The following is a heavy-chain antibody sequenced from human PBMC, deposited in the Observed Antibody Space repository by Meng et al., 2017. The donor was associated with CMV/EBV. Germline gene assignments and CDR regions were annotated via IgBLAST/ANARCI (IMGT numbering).Heavy chain of an antibody. CDR3: AHSPPDVGMATISFDY. Sequence: FSLSTNGVGVGWIRQPPGKALEWLALIYWNDDKRYSPSLKSRLTITKDTSKNQVVLTMTNMDPVDTATYYCAHSPPDVGMATISFDYWGQGTLVTVSS. V-gene: IGHV2-5*01. CDR1: FSLSTNGVG. D-gene: IGHD5-24*01. J-gene: IGHJ4*02. CDR2: IYWNDDK.